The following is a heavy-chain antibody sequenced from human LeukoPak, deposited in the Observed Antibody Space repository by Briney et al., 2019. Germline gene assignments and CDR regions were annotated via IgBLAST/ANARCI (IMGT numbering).Heavy chain of an antibody. J-gene: IGHJ4*02. D-gene: IGHD2-15*01. CDR3: ARQREDIVVVVAATPYYSFDY. CDR1: GGSISSSSYY. CDR2: ICYSGST. Sequence: SETLSLTCTVSGGSISSSSYYWGWIRQPPGKGLEWIGSICYSGSTYYNPSLKSRVTISVDTSKNQFSLKLSSVTAADTAVYYCARQREDIVVVVAATPYYSFDYWGQGTLVTVSS. V-gene: IGHV4-39*01.